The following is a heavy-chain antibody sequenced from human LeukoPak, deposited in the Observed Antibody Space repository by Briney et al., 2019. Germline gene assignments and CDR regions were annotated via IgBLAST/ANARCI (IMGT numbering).Heavy chain of an antibody. Sequence: GGSLRLSFAASGFTFVDYAMHWVRQAPGKGLEWVSLISGDGGSTYYADSVKGRFTISRDNSKNSLYLQMNSLRTEDTALYYCAKGPGAYYYYGMDVWGQGTTVTVSS. J-gene: IGHJ6*02. V-gene: IGHV3-43*02. CDR1: GFTFVDYA. CDR3: AKGPGAYYYYGMDV. CDR2: ISGDGGST.